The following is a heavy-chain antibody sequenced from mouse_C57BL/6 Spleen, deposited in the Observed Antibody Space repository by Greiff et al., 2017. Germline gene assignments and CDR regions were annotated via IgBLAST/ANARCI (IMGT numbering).Heavy chain of an antibody. V-gene: IGHV14-2*01. Sequence: VQLQQSGAALVNPGASVKLSCTASGFNIKDYYMHWVKQRTEQGLGWIGRIDPEDGETKYAPKFQGKATITADTPSNTAYLQLISLTSEDTAVYFCAKFYGSSDFAYCGHGPTLAVSS. CDR3: AKFYGSSDFAY. D-gene: IGHD1-1*01. CDR1: GFNIKDYY. CDR2: IDPEDGET. J-gene: IGHJ2*01.